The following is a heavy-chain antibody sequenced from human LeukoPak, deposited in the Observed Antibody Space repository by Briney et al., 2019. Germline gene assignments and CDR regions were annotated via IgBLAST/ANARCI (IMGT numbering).Heavy chain of an antibody. CDR3: ARRWFGDFGFDY. V-gene: IGHV3-7*01. CDR1: GFTFSNYW. CDR2: IKQDGSEK. J-gene: IGHJ4*02. Sequence: GRSLRLSCAASGFTFSNYWMSWVRQAPGKGLEWVANIKQDGSEKYYVDSVKGRFTISRDNAKNSLYLQMSSLRAEDTAVYYCARRWFGDFGFDYWGQGTLVTVSS. D-gene: IGHD3-10*01.